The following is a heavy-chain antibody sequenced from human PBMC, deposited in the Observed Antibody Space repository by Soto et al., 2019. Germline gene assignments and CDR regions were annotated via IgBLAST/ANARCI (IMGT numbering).Heavy chain of an antibody. Sequence: QVQLVQSGAEVKNPGSSVNVSCKTVGGTMRSFAFRWVRQAPGQGREWTGGSIPAFATPNHSQKFQDRVPISAEEATSRVYMELRRLRPEDAAVFFCLGGAAGCGYKWMYAAFEDWGQGTQITVSS. CDR3: LGGAAGCGYKWMYAAFED. V-gene: IGHV1-69*01. J-gene: IGHJ4*02. D-gene: IGHD1-20*01. CDR2: SIPAFATP. CDR1: GGTMRSFA.